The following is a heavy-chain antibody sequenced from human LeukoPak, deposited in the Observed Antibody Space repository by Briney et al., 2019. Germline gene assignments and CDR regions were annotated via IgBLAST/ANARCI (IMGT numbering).Heavy chain of an antibody. CDR2: IKTNTGNP. D-gene: IGHD6-13*01. CDR1: GYIFTTYA. J-gene: IGHJ6*03. Sequence: ASVKVSCKASGYIFTTYAMNWVRQAPGEGLEWMGWIKTNTGNPTYAQGLTGRFVFSLDTSVSTAYLQISSLKAEDTAVYYCARVMRIVGAGGGYYYMDVWGKGTTVTVSS. CDR3: ARVMRIVGAGGGYYYMDV. V-gene: IGHV7-4-1*02.